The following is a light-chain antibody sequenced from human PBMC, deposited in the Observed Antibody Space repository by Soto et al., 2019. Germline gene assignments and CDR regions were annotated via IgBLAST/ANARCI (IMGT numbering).Light chain of an antibody. J-gene: IGLJ2*01. CDR1: SSDVGTYNY. V-gene: IGLV2-11*01. CDR2: DVN. CDR3: CSYAGSYTLV. Sequence: QSALTQPRSVSGSPGQSVTISCTGTSSDVGTYNYVSWYQQHPGTDPKLMIYDVNYRPSGVTDRFSGSKSGNTASLTISGLQAEDEADYYCCSYAGSYTLVFGGGTQLTVL.